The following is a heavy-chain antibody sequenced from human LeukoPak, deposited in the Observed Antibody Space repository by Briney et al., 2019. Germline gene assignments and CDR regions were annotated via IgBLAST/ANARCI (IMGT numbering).Heavy chain of an antibody. J-gene: IGHJ4*02. V-gene: IGHV4-31*03. CDR3: ARGGPAGFGAY. Sequence: MTSQTLSLTCTVSGGSISSGGYYWSWIRQHPGKGLEWIGYIYYSGSTYYNPSLKSRVTISVDTSKNQFSLKLSSVTAADTAVYYCARGGPAGFGAYWGQGTLVTVSS. CDR1: GGSISSGGYY. D-gene: IGHD3-10*01. CDR2: IYYSGST.